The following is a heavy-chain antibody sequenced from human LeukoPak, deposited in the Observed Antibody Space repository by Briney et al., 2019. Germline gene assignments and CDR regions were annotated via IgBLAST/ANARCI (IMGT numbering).Heavy chain of an antibody. V-gene: IGHV3-30-3*01. CDR3: ARDSGYWDTTQYFDY. Sequence: PGGSLRLSCAASGFTFSNYAMHWVRQAPGKGLEWVAVISYDGSNKYYADSVEGRFTISRDNAKNSLYLQMNSLRAEDTAVYYCARDSGYWDTTQYFDYWGQGTLVTVSS. D-gene: IGHD5-12*01. J-gene: IGHJ4*02. CDR2: ISYDGSNK. CDR1: GFTFSNYA.